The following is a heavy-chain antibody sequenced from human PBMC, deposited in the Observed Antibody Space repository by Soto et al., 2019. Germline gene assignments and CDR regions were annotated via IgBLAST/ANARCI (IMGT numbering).Heavy chain of an antibody. Sequence: QVQLVQSGAEVKKPGASVKVSCKASGYTFTGYYMHWVRQAPGQGLEWMGWINPNSGGTNYAKKLQGWVTMTRDTSISTAYMELSRLRSDDTAVYYCARDRYSSSWYKYYYYGMDVWGQGTTVTVSS. CDR2: INPNSGGT. D-gene: IGHD6-13*01. J-gene: IGHJ6*02. CDR3: ARDRYSSSWYKYYYYGMDV. CDR1: GYTFTGYY. V-gene: IGHV1-2*04.